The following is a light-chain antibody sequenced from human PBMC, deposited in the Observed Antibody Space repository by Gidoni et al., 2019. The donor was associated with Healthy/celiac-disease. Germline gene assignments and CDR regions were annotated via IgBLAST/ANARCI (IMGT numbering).Light chain of an antibody. Sequence: DIEMNKGPSTLAASVGDRVTITCRASQSISSWLAWYQQKPGKAPKLLIYKASSLESEVPSRFSGSGSGTEFTLTISSLQPDDFATYYCQQYNSYLWTFGQGTKVEIK. CDR2: KAS. V-gene: IGKV1-5*03. J-gene: IGKJ1*01. CDR1: QSISSW. CDR3: QQYNSYLWT.